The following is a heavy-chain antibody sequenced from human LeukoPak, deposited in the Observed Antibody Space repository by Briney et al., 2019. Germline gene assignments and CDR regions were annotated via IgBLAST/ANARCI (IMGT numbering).Heavy chain of an antibody. J-gene: IGHJ4*02. CDR2: FTGSGDAT. D-gene: IGHD6-19*01. Sequence: GGSLRLSFAVSGFAFRSYAMSWVRQAPGKGLEWVSGFTGSGDATDYADSVKGRFTISRDNSKNTLSLQMNNLRAGDTAVYYCAKVYASGWSCFGYWGQGTLVTVSS. V-gene: IGHV3-23*01. CDR1: GFAFRSYA. CDR3: AKVYASGWSCFGY.